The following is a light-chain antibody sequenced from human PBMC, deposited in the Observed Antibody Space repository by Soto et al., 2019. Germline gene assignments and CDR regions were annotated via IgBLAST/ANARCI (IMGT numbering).Light chain of an antibody. Sequence: ESVFTLSTATLSFSPGERATLSFRASESVSSYLAWYQQKPGQAPRLLIYESSNRAAGVPARFSGSGSGTDFTLTISDVEPEDFAVYYCHQRQSWPRTFGQGTKVDIK. CDR1: ESVSSY. J-gene: IGKJ1*01. CDR2: ESS. V-gene: IGKV3-11*01. CDR3: HQRQSWPRT.